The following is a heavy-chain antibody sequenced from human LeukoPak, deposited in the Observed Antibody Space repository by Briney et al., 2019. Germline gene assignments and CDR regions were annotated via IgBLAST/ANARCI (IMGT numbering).Heavy chain of an antibody. V-gene: IGHV3-23*01. CDR1: GFTFSSYV. J-gene: IGHJ5*02. CDR3: AKGGYCSSTSCYVGWFYP. Sequence: GGSLRLSCAASGFTFSSYVMNWVRQAPGKGLEWVSVISGGGGSTYYADSVEGRFTISRDNSKNTLFLQMNSLRAEDTAVYYCAKGGYCSSTSCYVGWFYPWGQGTLVTVSS. CDR2: ISGGGGST. D-gene: IGHD2-2*01.